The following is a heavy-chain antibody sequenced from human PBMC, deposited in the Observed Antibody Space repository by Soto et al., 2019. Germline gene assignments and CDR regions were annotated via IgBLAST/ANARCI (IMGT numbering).Heavy chain of an antibody. CDR1: GYTFTGYY. CDR3: ARAIGYRGYDFGNLGFDY. Sequence: QVQLVQSGAEVKKPGASVKVSCKASGYTFTGYYMHWVRQAPGQGLEWMGWINPNSGGTNYAQKFQGWVTMTRDTSISTAYMELSRLRSDDTAVYYCARAIGYRGYDFGNLGFDYWGQGTLVTVSS. J-gene: IGHJ4*02. D-gene: IGHD5-12*01. CDR2: INPNSGGT. V-gene: IGHV1-2*04.